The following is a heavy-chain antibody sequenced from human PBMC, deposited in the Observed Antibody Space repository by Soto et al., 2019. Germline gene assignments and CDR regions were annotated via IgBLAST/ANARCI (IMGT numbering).Heavy chain of an antibody. CDR2: IFSNDEK. CDR1: GFSLSNARMG. J-gene: IGHJ4*02. CDR3: AGGSGDLSYDY. V-gene: IGHV2-26*01. Sequence: QVTLKESGPVLLKPTETLTLTCTVSGFSLSNARMGVSWIRQPPGKALEWLAHIFSNDEKSYRTSLKSRLTNSKDTSTSQVVLNMTNMDPEDTATYFCAGGSGDLSYDYWGQGTLVTVS. D-gene: IGHD2-15*01.